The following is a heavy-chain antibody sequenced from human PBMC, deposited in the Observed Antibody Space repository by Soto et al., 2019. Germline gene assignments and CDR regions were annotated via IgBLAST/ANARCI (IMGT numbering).Heavy chain of an antibody. V-gene: IGHV1-2*04. D-gene: IGHD2-15*01. Sequence: QVQLVQSGAEVKKPGASVKVSCKASGYTFTGYYMHWVRQAPGQGLEWMGWINPNSGGTNYAQKFQGWVTMTRDTSISTAYMELRRLRSDDTAVYYCARGSLICSGGSCYSGSNYFDYWGQGTLVTVSS. CDR2: INPNSGGT. J-gene: IGHJ4*02. CDR3: ARGSLICSGGSCYSGSNYFDY. CDR1: GYTFTGYY.